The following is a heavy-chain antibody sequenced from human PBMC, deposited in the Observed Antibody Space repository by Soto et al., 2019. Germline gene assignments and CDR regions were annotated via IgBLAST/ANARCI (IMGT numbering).Heavy chain of an antibody. CDR3: APVPGCSGGGSYSSGYFNS. D-gene: IGHD2-15*01. J-gene: IGHJ4*02. CDR1: GYTLTELS. V-gene: IGHV1-24*01. Sequence: ASVKVSCKVSGYTLTELSMHWVRQAPGKGLEWMGGFDPEDGETIYAQKFQGRVTMTEDTSTDTAYMELSSLRSEDTAVYYCAPVPGCSGGGSYSSGYFNSWGGGTLVTVS. CDR2: FDPEDGET.